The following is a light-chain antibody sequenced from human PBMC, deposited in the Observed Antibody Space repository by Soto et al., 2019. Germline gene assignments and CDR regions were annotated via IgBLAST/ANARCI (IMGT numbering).Light chain of an antibody. Sequence: EIVLTQSPATLSLSPGERATLPCRASQTVSNNLAWYQQRPGQAPRLLIYDASSRATGIPARFSGSGSGTDFTLTISSLEPEDFAVYYCQQHSNWPLTFGGGTKVDIK. V-gene: IGKV3-11*01. CDR2: DAS. CDR1: QTVSNN. J-gene: IGKJ4*01. CDR3: QQHSNWPLT.